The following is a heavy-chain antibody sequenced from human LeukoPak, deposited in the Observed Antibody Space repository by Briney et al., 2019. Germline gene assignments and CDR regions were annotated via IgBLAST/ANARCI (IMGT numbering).Heavy chain of an antibody. CDR3: ARDNDHYGMDV. CDR2: IYYGGTT. D-gene: IGHD1-1*01. V-gene: IGHV4-31*03. J-gene: IGHJ6*02. CDR1: GGSISSGDYY. Sequence: SETLSLTCTVSGGSISSGDYYWSWIRQPPGKGLEWIGYIYYGGTTHYHPSLKSRVTISIDTSKNLFSLKLTSVTAADKAVYYCARDNDHYGMDVWGQGTTVTVSS.